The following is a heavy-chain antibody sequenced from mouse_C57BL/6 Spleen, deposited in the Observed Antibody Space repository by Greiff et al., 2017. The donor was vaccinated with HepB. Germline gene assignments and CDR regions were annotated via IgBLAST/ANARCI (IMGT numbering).Heavy chain of an antibody. V-gene: IGHV1-82*01. CDR1: GYAFSSSW. J-gene: IGHJ3*01. Sequence: VQLQQSGPELVKPGASVKISCKASGYAFSSSWMNWVKQRPGKGLEWIGRIYPGDGDTNYNGKFKGKATLTADKSSSTAYMQLSSLTSEDSAVYFCARYHEYGPAWFAYWGQGTLVTVSA. CDR3: ARYHEYGPAWFAY. CDR2: IYPGDGDT. D-gene: IGHD1-2*01.